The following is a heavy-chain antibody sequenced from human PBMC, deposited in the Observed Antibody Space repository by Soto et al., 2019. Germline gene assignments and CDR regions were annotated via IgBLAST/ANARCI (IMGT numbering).Heavy chain of an antibody. J-gene: IGHJ6*04. D-gene: IGHD3-10*01. CDR2: IYSGGST. CDR1: GFTVSSNY. CDR3: ARAVRVVISSFGMDV. V-gene: IGHV3-53*01. Sequence: GLCMRLPCAASGFTVSSNYMSWVRQAPGKGLEWVSVIYSGGSTYYADSVKGRFTISRDNSKNTLYLQMNSLRAEDTAVYYCARAVRVVISSFGMDVCGGGTTVTVAS.